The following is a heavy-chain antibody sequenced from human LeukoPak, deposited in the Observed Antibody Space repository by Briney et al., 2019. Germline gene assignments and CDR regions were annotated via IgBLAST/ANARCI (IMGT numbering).Heavy chain of an antibody. J-gene: IGHJ6*02. CDR1: GGTFSSYA. CDR3: ARDPLMVYAIRPPGYYYYGMDV. CDR2: IIPIFGTA. Sequence: SVKVSCKASGGTFSSYAISWVRQATGQGLEWMGGIIPIFGTANYAQKFQGRVTITADESTSTAYMELSSLRSEDTAVYYCARDPLMVYAIRPPGYYYYGMDVWGQGTTVTVSS. V-gene: IGHV1-69*13. D-gene: IGHD2-8*01.